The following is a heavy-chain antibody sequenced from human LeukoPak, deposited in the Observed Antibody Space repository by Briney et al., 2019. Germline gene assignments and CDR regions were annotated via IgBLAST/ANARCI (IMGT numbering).Heavy chain of an antibody. CDR3: ARAAAGIPTAEYFQH. CDR2: IIPIFGTA. J-gene: IGHJ1*01. Sequence: ASVKVSCKASVGTFSSYAISWVRQAPGQGLEWMGRIIPIFGTANYAQKFQGRVTITTDESTSTAYMELSSLRSENTAVYYCARAAAGIPTAEYFQHWGQGTLVTVSS. D-gene: IGHD6-13*01. V-gene: IGHV1-69*05. CDR1: VGTFSSYA.